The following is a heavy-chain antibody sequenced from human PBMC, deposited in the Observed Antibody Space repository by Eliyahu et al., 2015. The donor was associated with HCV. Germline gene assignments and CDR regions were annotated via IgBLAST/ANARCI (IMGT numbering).Heavy chain of an antibody. J-gene: IGHJ6*03. Sequence: QVQLVQSGAEVKKPGASVKVSCKASGYTFTGYYMHWVRQAPGQGPGGVGWVNPNSGGTNYAQKFQGRVTMTRDTSISTAYMELSRLRSDDTAVYYCARDLTGTPFYYYYYMDVWGKGTTVTVSS. CDR2: VNPNSGGT. V-gene: IGHV1-2*02. CDR3: ARDLTGTPFYYYYYMDV. CDR1: GYTFTGYY. D-gene: IGHD2-8*02.